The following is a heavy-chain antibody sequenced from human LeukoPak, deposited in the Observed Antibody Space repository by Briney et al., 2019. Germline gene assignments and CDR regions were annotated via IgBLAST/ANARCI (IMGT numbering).Heavy chain of an antibody. Sequence: GGSLRLSCAASGFTFSSYAMHWVRQAPVKGLEWVAVIPYDGSNKYYADSVKGRFTISRDNSKNTLYLQMNSLRAEDTAVYYCARDIVVVPAAIWFAFGYFDYWGQGTLVTVSS. V-gene: IGHV3-30-3*01. J-gene: IGHJ4*02. CDR2: IPYDGSNK. CDR1: GFTFSSYA. CDR3: ARDIVVVPAAIWFAFGYFDY. D-gene: IGHD2-2*02.